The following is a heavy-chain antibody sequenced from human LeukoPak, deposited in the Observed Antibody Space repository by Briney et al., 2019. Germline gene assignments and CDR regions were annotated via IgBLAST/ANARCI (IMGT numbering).Heavy chain of an antibody. D-gene: IGHD4-17*01. CDR1: GGSISSGGYS. J-gene: IGHJ6*03. Sequence: SQTLSLTCAVSGGSISSGGYSWSWIRQPPGKGLGWIGYIYYSGSAYYTPSLESRLTISLDTSKNQFSLNLTYVTAADTAVYYCASTGYGDYLVDYYYYMDVWGKGTTVTISS. V-gene: IGHV4-30-4*07. CDR3: ASTGYGDYLVDYYYYMDV. CDR2: IYYSGSA.